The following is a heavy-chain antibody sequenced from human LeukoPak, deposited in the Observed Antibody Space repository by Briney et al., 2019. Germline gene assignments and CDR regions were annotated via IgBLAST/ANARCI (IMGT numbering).Heavy chain of an antibody. D-gene: IGHD3-10*01. CDR1: GGSFSCYY. CDR2: INHTEGT. CDR3: ARHGSYGSGNYYNAPIDY. V-gene: IGHV4-34*01. J-gene: IGHJ4*02. Sequence: SEPLSLPCAVYGGSFSCYYWSWIRPPPGKGLEWVGEINHTEGTNDNPTLKSRVTISVDTSKNQFSLKLSSVTAADTAVYYCARHGSYGSGNYYNAPIDYWGQGTLVTVSS.